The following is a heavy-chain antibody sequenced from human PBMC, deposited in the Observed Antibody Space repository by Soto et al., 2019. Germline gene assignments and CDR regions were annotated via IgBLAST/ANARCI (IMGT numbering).Heavy chain of an antibody. CDR3: AKDIAAAGTTEVDY. Sequence: GGSLRLSCAASGFTFSSYAMSWVRQAPGKGLEWVSAISGSGGSTYYADSVKGRFTISRDNSKNTLYLQMNSLRAEDTAVYYCAKDIAAAGTTEVDYWGQGTLVTVSS. V-gene: IGHV3-23*01. CDR1: GFTFSSYA. D-gene: IGHD6-13*01. CDR2: ISGSGGST. J-gene: IGHJ4*02.